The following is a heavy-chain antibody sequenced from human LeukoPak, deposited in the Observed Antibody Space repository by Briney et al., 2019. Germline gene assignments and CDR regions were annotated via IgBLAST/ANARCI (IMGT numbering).Heavy chain of an antibody. CDR1: GFTFSNYA. Sequence: PGGSLRLSCAASGFTFSNYAMTWLRQAPGKGLEWVSAVSGGGASTYYADSVKGRFTISRDNAKNTLYLQIGSLRADDTAVYYCTRMSREAPGLPDLWGQGTLVTVSS. D-gene: IGHD5-24*01. CDR2: VSGGGAST. V-gene: IGHV3-23*01. CDR3: TRMSREAPGLPDL. J-gene: IGHJ5*02.